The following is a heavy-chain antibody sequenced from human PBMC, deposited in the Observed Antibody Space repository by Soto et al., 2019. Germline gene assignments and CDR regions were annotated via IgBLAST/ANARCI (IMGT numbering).Heavy chain of an antibody. CDR3: ARRSASWQWFDY. D-gene: IGHD2-2*01. CDR1: GGSISSGGYY. CDR2: IYYSGST. J-gene: IGHJ5*01. Sequence: QVQLQESGPGLVKPSQTLSLTCSVSGGSISSGGYYWSWIRQHPEKGLEWIGYIYYSGSTNYNPSLKSRGIISVDTSSNRFSLDLRSVTAADTAIYYCARRSASWQWFDYWGQGTLVTVSS. V-gene: IGHV4-31*03.